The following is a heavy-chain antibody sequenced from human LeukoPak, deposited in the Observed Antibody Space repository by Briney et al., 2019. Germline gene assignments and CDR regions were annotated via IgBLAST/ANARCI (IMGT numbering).Heavy chain of an antibody. CDR1: GGSFSGYY. J-gene: IGHJ4*02. D-gene: IGHD2-2*01. CDR2: INHSGST. CDR3: ASGKVYQLLNY. V-gene: IGHV4-34*01. Sequence: SETLSLTCAVYGGSFSGYYWSWIRQPPGKGLEWIGEINHSGSTNYNPSLKSRVTISVDTSKNQFSLKLSSVTAADTAVYCCASGKVYQLLNYWGQGTLVTVSS.